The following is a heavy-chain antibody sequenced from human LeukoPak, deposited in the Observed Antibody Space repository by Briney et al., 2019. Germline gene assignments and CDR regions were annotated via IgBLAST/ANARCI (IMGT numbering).Heavy chain of an antibody. CDR2: ISSDGSNK. D-gene: IGHD3-10*01. CDR3: AKGSGGSGSFYNHFDC. J-gene: IGHJ4*02. CDR1: GLSFNSCG. Sequence: GRSLRLSCAASGLSFNSCGMHWVRQAPGKGLEWVAVISSDGSNKYYADSVKGRFTISRDNSKNTLSLQMNSLRTEDTAVFYCAKGSGGSGSFYNHFDCWGQGTLVTVSS. V-gene: IGHV3-30*18.